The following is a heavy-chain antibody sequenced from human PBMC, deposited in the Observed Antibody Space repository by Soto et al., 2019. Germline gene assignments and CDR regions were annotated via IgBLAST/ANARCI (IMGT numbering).Heavy chain of an antibody. CDR1: GYTFTSYY. D-gene: IGHD3-22*01. J-gene: IGHJ3*02. Sequence: ASVNVSGKASGYTFTSYYMHWVRQAPGQGREWMGIINPSGGSTTYSQKFQGRVTMTRDTSTSTVYRELSSLRSEDTAVYCCASAVVTCDVFDIWGQGKMVTVSS. CDR3: ASAVVTCDVFDI. V-gene: IGHV1-46*01. CDR2: INPSGGST.